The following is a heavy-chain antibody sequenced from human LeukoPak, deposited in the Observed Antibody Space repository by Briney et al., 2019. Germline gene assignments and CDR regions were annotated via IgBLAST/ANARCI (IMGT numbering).Heavy chain of an antibody. CDR3: ARHGSKVETATTDGDY. J-gene: IGHJ4*02. CDR2: IYPGDSDT. D-gene: IGHD5-24*01. V-gene: IGHV5-51*01. CDR1: GYSFTSYW. Sequence: GESLKISCKGSGYSFTSYWIGWVRQMPGKGLEWMGIIYPGDSDTRYSPSFQGQVTISADKSISTAYLQWSSLKASDTAMYYCARHGSKVETATTDGDYWGQGTLVTVSS.